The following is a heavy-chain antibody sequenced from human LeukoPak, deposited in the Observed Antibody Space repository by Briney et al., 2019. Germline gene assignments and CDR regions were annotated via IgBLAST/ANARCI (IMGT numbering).Heavy chain of an antibody. J-gene: IGHJ4*02. Sequence: SLPLSLASPISGDSVSSNSAAWNWIGQSPSRGLEWLGRTYYRSKWYTYYAVSVKSRITINPDTSKNQFSLQLYSVTPDDTAVYYCARGYSGYLVNWGQGTLVTVSS. CDR3: ARGYSGYLVN. CDR2: TYYRSKWYT. D-gene: IGHD5-12*01. V-gene: IGHV6-1*01. CDR1: GDSVSSNSAA.